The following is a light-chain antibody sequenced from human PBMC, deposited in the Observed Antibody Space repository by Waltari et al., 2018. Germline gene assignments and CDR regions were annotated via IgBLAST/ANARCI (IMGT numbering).Light chain of an antibody. V-gene: IGKV4-1*01. J-gene: IGKJ3*01. Sequence: DIVMTQSPDSLAVSLGERATINCKSSQSFLYSSNNKNYLAWYQQKPGQPPKLLIYWASTRESGVPDRFSGSGSGTDFTLTISSLLAEDVALYYCQQYYTTPPTFGPGTKVDIK. CDR2: WAS. CDR1: QSFLYSSNNKNY. CDR3: QQYYTTPPT.